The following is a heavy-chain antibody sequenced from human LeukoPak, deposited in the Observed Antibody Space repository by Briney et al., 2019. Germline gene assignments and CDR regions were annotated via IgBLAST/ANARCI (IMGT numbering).Heavy chain of an antibody. CDR2: INHSGST. CDR1: GYSISSGYY. V-gene: IGHV4-38-2*01. D-gene: IGHD3-10*01. Sequence: SETLSLTCAVSGYSISSGYYWGWIRQPPGKGLEWIGEINHSGSTNYNPSLKSRVTISVDTSKNQFSLKLSSVTAADTAVHYCARGDIYYGSGSYYKGRWFDPWGQGTLVTVSS. CDR3: ARGDIYYGSGSYYKGRWFDP. J-gene: IGHJ5*02.